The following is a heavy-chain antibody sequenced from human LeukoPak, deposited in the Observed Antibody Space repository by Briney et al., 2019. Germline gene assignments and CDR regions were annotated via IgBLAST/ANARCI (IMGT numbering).Heavy chain of an antibody. D-gene: IGHD1-26*01. CDR1: GYTFTGYY. Sequence: ASVKVSCKASGYTFTGYYMHWVRQAPGQGLEWMGWINPNSGGTNYAQKFQGRVTMTRDTSISTAYMELSRLRSDDTAVYYCARVDSGSYHDAFDIWGQGTMVTVSS. V-gene: IGHV1-2*02. CDR2: INPNSGGT. J-gene: IGHJ3*02. CDR3: ARVDSGSYHDAFDI.